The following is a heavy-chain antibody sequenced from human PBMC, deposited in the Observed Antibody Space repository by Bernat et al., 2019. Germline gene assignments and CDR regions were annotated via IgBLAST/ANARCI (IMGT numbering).Heavy chain of an antibody. V-gene: IGHV3-53*02. D-gene: IGHD2-21*02. CDR2: LYSGGSA. Sequence: EVQLVESGGGLIQPGGSLRLSCVASGLTVSNNYMSWVRQVAGKGLEWLAVLYSGGSAYYADSVKGRFTISRDNSRNTLFLQMSSLRVDDMAVYYCTRERGDLALSYFDYWGQGTLVTVSS. J-gene: IGHJ4*02. CDR3: TRERGDLALSYFDY. CDR1: GLTVSNNY.